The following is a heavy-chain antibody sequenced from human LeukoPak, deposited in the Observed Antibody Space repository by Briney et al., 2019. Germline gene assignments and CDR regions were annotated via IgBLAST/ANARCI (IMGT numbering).Heavy chain of an antibody. J-gene: IGHJ4*02. V-gene: IGHV1-2*02. CDR3: ARCSSSSRTVYFDY. Sequence: ASVKVSCKASGYTFTGYFIHWVRQAPGQGLEWMGWINTNNGGTNYAPKFQGRVTMTRDTSISTSYMELSRLRSDDTAVYYCARCSSSSRTVYFDYWGQGTLVTVSS. CDR1: GYTFTGYF. D-gene: IGHD6-6*01. CDR2: INTNNGGT.